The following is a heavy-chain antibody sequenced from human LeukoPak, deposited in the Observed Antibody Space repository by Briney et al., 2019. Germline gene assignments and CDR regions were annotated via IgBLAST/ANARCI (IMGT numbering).Heavy chain of an antibody. CDR1: GGSISSYY. D-gene: IGHD6-19*01. Sequence: SETLSLTCTVSGGSISSYYWSWIRQPAGKGLEWIGRIYTSGSTNYNPSLKSRVTMSVDTSKNQFSLKLSSVTAADTAVYYCARGLRVRKYSSGPYYYYGMDVWGQGTTVTVSS. CDR3: ARGLRVRKYSSGPYYYYGMDV. V-gene: IGHV4-4*07. J-gene: IGHJ6*02. CDR2: IYTSGST.